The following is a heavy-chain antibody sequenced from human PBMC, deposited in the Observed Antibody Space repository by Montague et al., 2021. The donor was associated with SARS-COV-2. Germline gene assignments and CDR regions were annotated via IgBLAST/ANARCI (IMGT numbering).Heavy chain of an antibody. CDR3: AKDRRYYDFWSGYLGRPTRHYYYYGMDV. CDR2: ISYDGSNK. Sequence: SLRLSCAASGFTFSSYGMHWVRQAPGKGLEWVAVISYDGSNKYYADSVKGRFTISRDNFKNTLYLQMNSLRAEDTAVYYCAKDRRYYDFWSGYLGRPTRHYYYYGMDVWGQGTTVTVSS. CDR1: GFTFSSYG. D-gene: IGHD3-3*01. V-gene: IGHV3-30*18. J-gene: IGHJ6*02.